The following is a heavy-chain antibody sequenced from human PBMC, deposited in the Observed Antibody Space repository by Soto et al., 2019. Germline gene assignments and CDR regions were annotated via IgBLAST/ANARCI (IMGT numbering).Heavy chain of an antibody. CDR1: GGSISSSSYY. CDR3: ARPMHYGEREDAFDI. V-gene: IGHV4-39*01. Sequence: SETLSLTCTVSGGSISSSSYYWGWIRQPPGKGLEWIGSIYYSGSTYYNPSLKSRVTISVDTSKNQFSLKLSSVTAADTAVYYCARPMHYGEREDAFDIWGQGTMVTVSS. CDR2: IYYSGST. J-gene: IGHJ3*02. D-gene: IGHD4-17*01.